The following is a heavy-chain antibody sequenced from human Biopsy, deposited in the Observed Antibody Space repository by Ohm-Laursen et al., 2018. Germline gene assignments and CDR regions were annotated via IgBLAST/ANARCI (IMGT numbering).Heavy chain of an antibody. CDR1: GGSISSETNY. CDR3: ARHPTGFWFDP. V-gene: IGHV4-39*01. J-gene: IGHJ5*02. Sequence: TLSPTCTVSGGSISSETNYWGWIRQPPGKGLEWIGSIFYGGITYYNPSLKSRVTISVDTSTNQFSLKVSSVTAADTALYFCARHPTGFWFDPWGHGTLVTVSS. CDR2: IFYGGIT.